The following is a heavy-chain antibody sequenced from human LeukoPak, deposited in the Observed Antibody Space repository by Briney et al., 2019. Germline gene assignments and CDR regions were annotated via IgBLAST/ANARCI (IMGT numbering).Heavy chain of an antibody. V-gene: IGHV4-39*07. J-gene: IGHJ4*02. D-gene: IGHD3-10*01. CDR2: INHSGST. Sequence: SETLSLTCTVSGGSISSSGYYWSWIRQPPGKGLEWIGEINHSGSTNYNPSLKSRVTISVDTSKNQFSLKLSSVTAADTAVYYCARKRGVRGFGYWGQGTLVTVSS. CDR3: ARKRGVRGFGY. CDR1: GGSISSSGYY.